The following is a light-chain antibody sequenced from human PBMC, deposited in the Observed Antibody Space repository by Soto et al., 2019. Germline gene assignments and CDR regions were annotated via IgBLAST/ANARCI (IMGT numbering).Light chain of an antibody. V-gene: IGKV3-20*01. J-gene: IGKJ1*01. CDR2: GAS. CDR1: QSVISSY. CDR3: QQYCSSLWT. Sequence: EIVLTQSPGTLSLSPGERATLSCRASQSVISSYLAWYQQKSGQAPRLFIYGASNRATGIPDRFSGCGSGTDFTLSNRRLGPEDFAVYYCQQYCSSLWTFGQGTKMEI.